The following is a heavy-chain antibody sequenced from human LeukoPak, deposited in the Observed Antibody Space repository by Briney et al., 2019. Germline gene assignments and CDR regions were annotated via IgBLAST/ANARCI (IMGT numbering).Heavy chain of an antibody. CDR1: GGSISSYY. CDR3: ARDRPPWELPLDYYMDV. Sequence: SETLSLTCTVSGGSISSYYWSWIRQPAGRGLEWIGRIYTSGSTNYNPSLKSRVTISVDTSKNQFSLKLSSVTAADTAVYYCARDRPPWELPLDYYMDVWGKGTTVTVSS. J-gene: IGHJ6*03. V-gene: IGHV4-4*07. CDR2: IYTSGST. D-gene: IGHD1-26*01.